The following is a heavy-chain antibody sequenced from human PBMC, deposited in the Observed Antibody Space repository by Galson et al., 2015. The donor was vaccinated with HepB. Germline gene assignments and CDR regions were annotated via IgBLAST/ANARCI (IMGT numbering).Heavy chain of an antibody. CDR2: ISGSGDST. CDR3: AKEKYSYGRPLEY. Sequence: SLRLSCATSGFTFSSYAINWVRQAPGKGLEWVSAISGSGDSTYYTDSVKGRFTISRDNSKNTVYLQMNSLRVEDTAVYYCAKEKYSYGRPLEYWGQGTLVSVSS. D-gene: IGHD5-18*01. V-gene: IGHV3-23*01. CDR1: GFTFSSYA. J-gene: IGHJ4*02.